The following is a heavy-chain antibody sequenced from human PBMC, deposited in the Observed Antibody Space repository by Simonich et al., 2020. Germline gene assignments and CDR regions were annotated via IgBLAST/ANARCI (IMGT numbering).Heavy chain of an antibody. Sequence: VQLVQSGAEVKKPGASVKVSCKASGYTFTGYYMHWVRQAPGQGLGWMGWINPNSGGTNYAQNFQGRVTMTRDTAISTAYMELSRLRSDDTAVYYCARDRAARYYYYYYMDVWGKGTTVTVSS. J-gene: IGHJ6*03. D-gene: IGHD6-6*01. CDR1: GYTFTGYY. V-gene: IGHV1-2*02. CDR2: INPNSGGT. CDR3: ARDRAARYYYYYYMDV.